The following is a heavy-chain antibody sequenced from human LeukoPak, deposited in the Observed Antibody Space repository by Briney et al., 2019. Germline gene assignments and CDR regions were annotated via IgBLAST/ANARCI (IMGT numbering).Heavy chain of an antibody. J-gene: IGHJ5*02. CDR2: INSDGSNT. V-gene: IGHV3-74*01. CDR1: GFTFSSYW. CDR3: ERRDGYSPCVP. D-gene: IGHD5-24*01. Sequence: GGSLRLSCAASGFTFSSYWTYWVRDAPREGVWWVSRINSDGSNTSYADSVEGLFTLYRDNPENTVYLQMNSLRAEDTAVYFCERRDGYSPCVPWGQGTLVTVSS.